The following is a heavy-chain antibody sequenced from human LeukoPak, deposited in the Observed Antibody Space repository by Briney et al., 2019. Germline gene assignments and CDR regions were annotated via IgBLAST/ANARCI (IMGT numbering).Heavy chain of an antibody. V-gene: IGHV1-2*02. CDR2: INPNSGGT. CDR3: ARDGILWFGELSRYYMDV. D-gene: IGHD3-10*01. Sequence: ASVKVSCKSSGYTFTGYYMHWVRQAPGQGLEWMGWINPNSGGTNYAQKFQGRVTMTRDTSISTAYMELSRLRSDDTAVYYCARDGILWFGELSRYYMDVWGKGTTVTISS. J-gene: IGHJ6*03. CDR1: GYTFTGYY.